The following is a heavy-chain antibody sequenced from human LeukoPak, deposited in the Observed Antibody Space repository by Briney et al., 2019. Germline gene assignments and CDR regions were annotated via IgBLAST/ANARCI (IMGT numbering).Heavy chain of an antibody. V-gene: IGHV3-7*01. D-gene: IGHD4-23*01. Sequence: GESLRLSCAASGFTFSSNWMSWVRQAPGKELEWVANIKQDGSEIEYADSAKGRFTISRDNTKNSLYLQMNSLRAEDTAVYYCARDVVGGRLDYWGQGTLVTVSS. J-gene: IGHJ4*02. CDR2: IKQDGSEI. CDR1: GFTFSSNW. CDR3: ARDVVGGRLDY.